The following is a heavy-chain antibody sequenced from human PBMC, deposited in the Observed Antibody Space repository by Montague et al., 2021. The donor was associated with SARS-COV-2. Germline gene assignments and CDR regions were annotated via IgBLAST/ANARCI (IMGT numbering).Heavy chain of an antibody. V-gene: IGHV4-59*01. Sequence: SETLSLTCTVSGDSISDYYWSWIWQPPGMGLEWIGNIFRSGATNYNSHLKSRVIISLDTSKSQFSLRLSSVTAADTAIYYCARTSRGSRYFYGVDVWGQGTPVTVSS. CDR1: GDSISDYY. J-gene: IGHJ6*02. D-gene: IGHD3-10*01. CDR2: IFRSGAT. CDR3: ARTSRGSRYFYGVDV.